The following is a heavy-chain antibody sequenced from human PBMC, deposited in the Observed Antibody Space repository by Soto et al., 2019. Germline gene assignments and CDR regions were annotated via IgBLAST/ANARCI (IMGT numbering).Heavy chain of an antibody. CDR1: GFTFSSYA. CDR3: ARVAHRKRRYSYWDY. J-gene: IGHJ4*02. Sequence: GGSLRLSCAASGFTFSSYAMSWVRQAPGKGLEWVSSISGSGSSTNYADSVKGRFSISRDNSKNTLDLQLNSLRAADTAVYYCARVAHRKRRYSYWDYWGQGTLVTVSS. V-gene: IGHV3-23*01. D-gene: IGHD5-18*01. CDR2: ISGSGSST.